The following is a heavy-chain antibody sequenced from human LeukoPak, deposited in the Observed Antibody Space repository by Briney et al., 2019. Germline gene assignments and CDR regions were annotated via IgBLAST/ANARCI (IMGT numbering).Heavy chain of an antibody. CDR1: GFTFSSYG. CDR3: ARDGTPNYSSGWVYMDV. V-gene: IGHV3-30*02. CDR2: TRYDGSNK. Sequence: PGGSLRLSCAASGFTFSSYGMYWVRQAPGKGLEWVAFTRYDGSNKHYADSVKGRFTISRDNSKNTLYLQMNSLRAEDTAVYYCARDGTPNYSSGWVYMDVWGEGTTVTISS. D-gene: IGHD6-25*01. J-gene: IGHJ6*03.